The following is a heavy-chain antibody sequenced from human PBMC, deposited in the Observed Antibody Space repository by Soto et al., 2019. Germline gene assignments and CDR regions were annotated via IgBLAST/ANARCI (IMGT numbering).Heavy chain of an antibody. D-gene: IGHD2-15*01. CDR1: GDSVSSNSAA. Sequence: QVQLQQSGPGLVKPSQTLSLTCAISGDSVSSNSAAWNWIRQSPSRGLEWLGRTYYRSKWYNDYAVSVKSRITINPDTSKNQFSLQLNSVTPEDTAVYYCARDREEYCSGGSCYKGYYYYGMDVWGQGTTVTVSS. V-gene: IGHV6-1*01. J-gene: IGHJ6*02. CDR2: TYYRSKWYN. CDR3: ARDREEYCSGGSCYKGYYYYGMDV.